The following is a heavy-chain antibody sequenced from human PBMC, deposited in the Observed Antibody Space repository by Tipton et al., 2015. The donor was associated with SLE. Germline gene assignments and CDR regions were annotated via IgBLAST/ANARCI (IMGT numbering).Heavy chain of an antibody. CDR2: VFHSGST. V-gene: IGHV4-59*08. CDR1: GGSIGDYY. Sequence: TLSLTCSVSGGSIGDYYWNWIRQPPGKGLEWIGYVFHSGSTNYNPSLRSRVTISVDTSKIQFSLELTSVTAADTAVYFCAGAGNRFSPPFDDWGQGTLVTVSP. J-gene: IGHJ4*02. D-gene: IGHD1-1*01. CDR3: AGAGNRFSPPFDD.